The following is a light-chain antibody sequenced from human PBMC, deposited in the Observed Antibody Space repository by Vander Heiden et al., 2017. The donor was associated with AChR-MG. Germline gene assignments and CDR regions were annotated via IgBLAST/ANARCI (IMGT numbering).Light chain of an antibody. CDR3: SSYTSSSPPV. V-gene: IGLV2-18*02. CDR2: EVS. Sequence: QSALTQPPSVSGSPGQSVTISCTGTSSDVGSYNRVSWYQQPPGTAPKRMIYEVSNRPSGVPDRFSGSKSGNTASLTISGLQAEDEADYYCSSYTSSSPPVFGGGTKLTVL. CDR1: SSDVGSYNR. J-gene: IGLJ3*02.